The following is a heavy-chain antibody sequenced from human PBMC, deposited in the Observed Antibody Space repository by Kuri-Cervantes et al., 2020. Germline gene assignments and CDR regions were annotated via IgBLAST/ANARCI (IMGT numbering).Heavy chain of an antibody. Sequence: GGSLRLSCVASGFTFSSFGMHWVRQAPGKGLEWVAVISYDGSSKYSADSVKGRFTISRDNSKNTLHLQMNSLRAEDTAVYYCAKMGVVASYYFDYWGQGTLVTVSS. CDR3: AKMGVVASYYFDY. CDR1: GFTFSSFG. CDR2: ISYDGSSK. D-gene: IGHD2-15*01. J-gene: IGHJ4*02. V-gene: IGHV3-30*18.